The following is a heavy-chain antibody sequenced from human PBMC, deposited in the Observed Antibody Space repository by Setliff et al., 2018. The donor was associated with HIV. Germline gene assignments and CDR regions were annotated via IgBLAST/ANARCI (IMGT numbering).Heavy chain of an antibody. CDR3: ARDLTSNSNCFEP. CDR1: GGSLISGGYY. CDR2: VYYTGKT. V-gene: IGHV4-31*03. D-gene: IGHD4-4*01. Sequence: SETLSLTCSVSGGSLISGGYYWSWIRQHPGKGLEWIGYVYYTGKTYYNPSLESRISMSVDTSKNQFSLKLPSVTAADTAIYYCARDLTSNSNCFEPWGQGTQVTVSS. J-gene: IGHJ5*02.